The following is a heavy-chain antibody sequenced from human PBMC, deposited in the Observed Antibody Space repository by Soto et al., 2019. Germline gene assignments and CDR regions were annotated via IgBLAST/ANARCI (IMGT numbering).Heavy chain of an antibody. J-gene: IGHJ5*02. Sequence: QVQLQQWGAGLLKPSETLSLTCAVYGGSFSGYYWSWIRQPPGKGLEWIGEINHSGSTNYNPSLKRRVTISVDPSKNQFSLKLSSVTAADTAVYYCAGSYDILTGLDVKQFDPWGQGTLVTVSS. CDR2: INHSGST. CDR1: GGSFSGYY. V-gene: IGHV4-34*01. D-gene: IGHD3-9*01. CDR3: AGSYDILTGLDVKQFDP.